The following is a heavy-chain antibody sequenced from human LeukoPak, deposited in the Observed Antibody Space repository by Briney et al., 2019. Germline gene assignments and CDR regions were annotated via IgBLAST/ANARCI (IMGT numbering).Heavy chain of an antibody. CDR1: GFTFSSYA. D-gene: IGHD3-22*01. Sequence: PGGSLRLSCAASGFTFSSYAMHWVRQAPGKGLEWVAVISYDGSNKYYADSVKGRFTISRDNSKNTLYLQMNSLRAEDMAVYYCARDLSLIALTDWGQGTLVTVSS. V-gene: IGHV3-30*04. J-gene: IGHJ4*02. CDR2: ISYDGSNK. CDR3: ARDLSLIALTD.